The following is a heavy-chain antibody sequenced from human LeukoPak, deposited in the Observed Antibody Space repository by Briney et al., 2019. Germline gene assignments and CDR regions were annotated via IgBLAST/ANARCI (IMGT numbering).Heavy chain of an antibody. V-gene: IGHV3-74*01. CDR3: ARVIRSGWEGELSD. CDR2: ISSDGSST. CDR1: GFTFSSYW. D-gene: IGHD6-25*01. Sequence: PGGSLRLSCAASGFTFSSYWMHWVRQAPGQGLVWVSRISSDGSSTNYAGSVKGRFTISRDNAKNTLYLQMNSLRAEDTAVYYCARVIRSGWEGELSDWGQGTLVTVSS. J-gene: IGHJ4*02.